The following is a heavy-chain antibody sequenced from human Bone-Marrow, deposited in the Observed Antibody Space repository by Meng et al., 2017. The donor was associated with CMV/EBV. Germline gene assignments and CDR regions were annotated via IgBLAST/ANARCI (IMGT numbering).Heavy chain of an antibody. Sequence: ASVKVSCKASGYTFTGYYMHWVRQAPGQGLEWMGWINPNSGGTNYAQKFQGRVTMTRDTSISTAYMELSRLRSDDTAVYYCARVADDYYDSSGYYNLRRVYYFDYWGQGTLVTVSS. CDR2: INPNSGGT. CDR1: GYTFTGYY. CDR3: ARVADDYYDSSGYYNLRRVYYFDY. J-gene: IGHJ4*02. V-gene: IGHV1-2*02. D-gene: IGHD3-22*01.